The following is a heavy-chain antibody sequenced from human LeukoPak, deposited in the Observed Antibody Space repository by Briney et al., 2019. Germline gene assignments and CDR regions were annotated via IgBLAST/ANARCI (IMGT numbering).Heavy chain of an antibody. D-gene: IGHD5-18*01. CDR1: GGSISSYY. CDR2: IYYSGST. V-gene: IGHV4-59*12. J-gene: IGHJ6*03. CDR3: ARVNGYFYYYYYMDV. Sequence: SETLSLTCTVSGGSISSYYWSWIRQPPGKGLEWIGYIYYSGSTNYNPSLKSRVTISVDTSKNQFSLKLSSVTAADTAVYYCARVNGYFYYYYYMDVWGKGTTVTVSS.